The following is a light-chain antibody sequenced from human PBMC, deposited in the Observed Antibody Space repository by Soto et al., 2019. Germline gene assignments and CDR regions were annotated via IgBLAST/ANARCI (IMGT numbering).Light chain of an antibody. CDR1: SSDVGAHNY. V-gene: IGLV2-14*03. CDR2: DVS. J-gene: IGLJ2*01. Sequence: QSALTQPASVSGSPGQSIAISCTGTSSDVGAHNYVSWYQQHPGKAPKLIIYDVSNRPSGVSTRFSAFKSGNTASLTISGLQAGDEADYYCSSYKYTSTLVIFGGGTKVPVL. CDR3: SSYKYTSTLVI.